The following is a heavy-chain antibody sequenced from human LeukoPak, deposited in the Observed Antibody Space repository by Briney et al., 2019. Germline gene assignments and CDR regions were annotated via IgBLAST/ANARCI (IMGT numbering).Heavy chain of an antibody. CDR3: ARARHSGSYYGFDS. Sequence: PGGSLRLSCAASGFTVSSNYMTWVRQAPGKGLEWVSVIDSSDTTLYTDSVKGRFTISRDNSKNTLYPQMNSLRAEDTAVYYCARARHSGSYYGFDSWGQGTLVTVSS. J-gene: IGHJ4*02. D-gene: IGHD1-26*01. CDR1: GFTVSSNY. V-gene: IGHV3-53*01. CDR2: IDSSDTT.